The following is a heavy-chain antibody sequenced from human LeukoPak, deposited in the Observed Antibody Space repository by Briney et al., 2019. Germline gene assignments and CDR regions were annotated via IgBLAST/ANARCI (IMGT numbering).Heavy chain of an antibody. J-gene: IGHJ6*03. D-gene: IGHD5-12*01. Sequence: PSETLSLTCTVSGGSISSYYWSWIRQPPGKGLEWIGYIYYSGSTNYNPSLKSPVTISVDTSKNQFSLKLSSVTAADTAVYYCARDSDYDSYYYYYMDVWGKGTTVTVSS. CDR2: IYYSGST. CDR3: ARDSDYDSYYYYYMDV. CDR1: GGSISSYY. V-gene: IGHV4-59*01.